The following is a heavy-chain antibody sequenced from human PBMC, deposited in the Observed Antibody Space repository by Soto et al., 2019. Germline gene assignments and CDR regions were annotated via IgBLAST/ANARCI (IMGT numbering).Heavy chain of an antibody. D-gene: IGHD6-13*01. CDR2: ISYDASNK. CDR1: GFTFSSYG. V-gene: IGHV3-30*03. J-gene: IGHJ4*02. Sequence: LRLSCAASGFTFSSYGMHWVRQAPGKGLEWVAVISYDASNKYYTDSVKGRFTISRDNSKNTLYLQMNSLRTEDTAVYYCARRGPGTYFDYWGQGTLVTVSS. CDR3: ARRGPGTYFDY.